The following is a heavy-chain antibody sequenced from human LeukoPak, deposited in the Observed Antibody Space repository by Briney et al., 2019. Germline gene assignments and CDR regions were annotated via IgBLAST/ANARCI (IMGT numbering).Heavy chain of an antibody. CDR1: GYTFTGYY. J-gene: IGHJ3*02. V-gene: IGHV1-2*02. D-gene: IGHD1-1*01. Sequence: ASVKVSCKASGYTFTGYYIHWVRQAPEQGLEWMGWISPISGVPKIAQNFQGRVSMTSDTSISTAYMELSSLRSDDTALYYCARSERSGAGTDAFDIWGQGTVVTVSS. CDR2: ISPISGVP. CDR3: ARSERSGAGTDAFDI.